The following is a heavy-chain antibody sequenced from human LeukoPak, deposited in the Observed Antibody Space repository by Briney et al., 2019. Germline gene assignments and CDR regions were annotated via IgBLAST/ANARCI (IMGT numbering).Heavy chain of an antibody. V-gene: IGHV1-2*02. D-gene: IGHD4-17*01. CDR3: ARDLNPRYGDYPGDY. Sequence: ASVKVSCKASGYTFTGYYMHWVRQAPGQGLEWMGWINPNSGGTNYAQKFQGRVTMTRDTSISTAYMELSRLRSDDTVVYYCARDLNPRYGDYPGDYWGQGTLVTVSS. CDR1: GYTFTGYY. J-gene: IGHJ4*02. CDR2: INPNSGGT.